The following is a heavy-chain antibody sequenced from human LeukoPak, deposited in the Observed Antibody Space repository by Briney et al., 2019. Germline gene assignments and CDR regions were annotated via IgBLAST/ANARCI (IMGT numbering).Heavy chain of an antibody. CDR1: GFTFSSYA. J-gene: IGHJ4*02. CDR2: ISGSGGST. D-gene: IGHD2-8*01. Sequence: GSLRLSCAASGFTFSSYAVSWVREAPGKGLEWVSSISGSGGSTYSADSVKGRFTISRDNSKNTLYLQMNSLRAEDTALYYCAKDRSCTNAICHEDFDYWGQGTLVTVSS. V-gene: IGHV3-23*01. CDR3: AKDRSCTNAICHEDFDY.